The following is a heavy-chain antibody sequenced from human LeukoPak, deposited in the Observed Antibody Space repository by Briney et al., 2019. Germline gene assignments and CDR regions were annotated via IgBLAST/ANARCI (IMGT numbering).Heavy chain of an antibody. J-gene: IGHJ4*02. CDR2: IYPGDSDT. CDR1: GHRFTSYW. CDR3: ARQGPYCGGDCYPQSPDY. Sequence: GESLKISCKVSGHRFTSYWIGWVRQMPGKGLEWMGNIYPGDSDTRYSPPFQGQVTISADKSISTAYLQWSSLRASDTAMYYCARQGPYCGGDCYPQSPDYWGQGTLVTVSS. D-gene: IGHD2-21*02. V-gene: IGHV5-51*01.